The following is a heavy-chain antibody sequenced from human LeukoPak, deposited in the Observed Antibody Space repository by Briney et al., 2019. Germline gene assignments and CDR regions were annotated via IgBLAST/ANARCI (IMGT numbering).Heavy chain of an antibody. D-gene: IGHD2-2*01. Sequence: GGSLRLSCAASSFTFNDYAMSWVRQAQGQGLEWVSGLGGSGGSINYADSVKGRFTISRDNSKSTLYLQMNSLRAEDTAVYWCAKGVDGYCSSDSCYAYDCWGQGTLVTVSS. V-gene: IGHV3-23*01. J-gene: IGHJ4*02. CDR1: SFTFNDYA. CDR2: LGGSGGSI. CDR3: AKGVDGYCSSDSCYAYDC.